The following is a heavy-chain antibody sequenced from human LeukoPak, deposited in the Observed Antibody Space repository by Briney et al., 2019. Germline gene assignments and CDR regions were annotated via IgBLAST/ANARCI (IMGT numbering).Heavy chain of an antibody. CDR3: ARITTYYESDGYYDKPFDY. CDR2: IYPGDTDT. V-gene: IGHV5-51*01. D-gene: IGHD3-22*01. Sequence: ESLKISCKGSGNNFTNYWIGWVRQMPGKGLEWMGIIYPGDTDTRYSPSFQGQVTISADKSISTAYLQWSSLKASDSAMYYCARITTYYESDGYYDKPFDYWGQGTLVTVSS. CDR1: GNNFTNYW. J-gene: IGHJ4*02.